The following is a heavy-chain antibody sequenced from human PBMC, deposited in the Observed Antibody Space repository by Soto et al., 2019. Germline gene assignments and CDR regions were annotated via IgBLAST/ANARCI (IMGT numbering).Heavy chain of an antibody. V-gene: IGHV5-51*01. CDR2: IYPGDSDT. D-gene: IGHD3-10*01. CDR3: ASQIYGSGTDDAFAI. J-gene: IGHJ3*02. Sequence: PGESLKISCKGSGYSFTSYWIGWVRQMPGKGLEWMGIIYPGDSDTRYGPSFQGQVTISADKSISTAYLQWSSLKASDTAMYYCASQIYGSGTDDAFAIWGQGTMVTVSS. CDR1: GYSFTSYW.